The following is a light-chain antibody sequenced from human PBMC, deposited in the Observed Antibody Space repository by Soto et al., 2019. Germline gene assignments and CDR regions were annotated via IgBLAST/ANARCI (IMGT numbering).Light chain of an antibody. V-gene: IGKV3-15*01. CDR3: QQYNNGYT. CDR1: QSVSTK. Sequence: EIVMTQSPATLSVPPGERATLSCRASQSVSTKLAWYQQKPGQPSRLLIYGASTRATGIPARFSGSGSGTEFTLTISSLQSEDFAGYFCQQYNNGYTFGQGTKLEIK. J-gene: IGKJ2*01. CDR2: GAS.